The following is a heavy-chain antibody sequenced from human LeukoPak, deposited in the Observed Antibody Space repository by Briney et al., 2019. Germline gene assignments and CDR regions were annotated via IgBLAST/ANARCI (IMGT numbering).Heavy chain of an antibody. J-gene: IGHJ5*02. Sequence: ASVKVSCKASGYTFTGYYMHWVRQAPGQGLEWMGWISTYNGNTNYAQKLQGRVTMTTDTSTSTAYMDLRSLRSDDTAVYYCARSLDYYDSSAYSPRRFDPWGQGTLVTVSS. D-gene: IGHD3-22*01. CDR3: ARSLDYYDSSAYSPRRFDP. V-gene: IGHV1-18*04. CDR1: GYTFTGYY. CDR2: ISTYNGNT.